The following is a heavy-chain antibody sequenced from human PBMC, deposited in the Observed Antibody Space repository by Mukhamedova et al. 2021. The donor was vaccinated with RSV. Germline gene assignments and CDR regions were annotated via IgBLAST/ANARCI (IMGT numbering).Heavy chain of an antibody. CDR3: ARSQGGGTFAY. J-gene: IGHJ4*02. Sequence: IHYTGSTNYNPSLRSRVIISVDTSKSQFSLNLNSVTAADTAVYFCARSQGGGTFAYWGQGTLVTVSS. CDR2: IHYTGST. V-gene: IGHV4-59*01. D-gene: IGHD3-16*01.